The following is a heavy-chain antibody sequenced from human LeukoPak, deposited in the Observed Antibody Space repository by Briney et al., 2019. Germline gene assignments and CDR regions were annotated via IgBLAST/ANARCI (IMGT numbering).Heavy chain of an antibody. D-gene: IGHD6-13*01. CDR1: GFTFSSYG. CDR3: AKDSIPSSWSFAIDT. V-gene: IGHV3-30*18. CDR2: IYFDGSKK. Sequence: GGSLRLSCTASGFTFSSYGMHWVHQAPGKGLEWMAVIYFDGSKKYYAESVKGRFSISRDNSNNTLYLQMNSLRVEDTAVYYCAKDSIPSSWSFAIDTWGQGTMVTVSS. J-gene: IGHJ3*02.